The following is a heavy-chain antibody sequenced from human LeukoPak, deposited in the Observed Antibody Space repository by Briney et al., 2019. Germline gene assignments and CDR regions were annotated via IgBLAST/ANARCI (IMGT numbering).Heavy chain of an antibody. CDR2: IIPILGIA. CDR3: ARAKEVVPAAMDGMDV. CDR1: GGTLSSYA. V-gene: IGHV1-69*04. J-gene: IGHJ6*02. D-gene: IGHD2-2*01. Sequence: SVKVSCKASGGTLSSYAISWVRQAPGQGLEWMGRIIPILGIANYAQKFQGRVTITADKSTSTAYMELSSLRSEDTAVYYCARAKEVVPAAMDGMDVWGQGTTVTVSS.